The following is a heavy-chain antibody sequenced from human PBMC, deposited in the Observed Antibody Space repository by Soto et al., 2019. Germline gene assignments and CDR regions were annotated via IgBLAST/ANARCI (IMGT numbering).Heavy chain of an antibody. CDR1: CDSINDYTFY. V-gene: IGHV4-39*01. Sequence: SDTLSLTCTFSCDSINDYTFYCEWNREPPGLGLEWIGSIYYSGTSSYNPSLESRVTMSVDTSKKQLSLRLRSVTAADTAVYYCARLHCDSPNCVPLDPWGQGTLVTVSS. D-gene: IGHD2-2*01. J-gene: IGHJ5*02. CDR2: IYYSGTS. CDR3: ARLHCDSPNCVPLDP.